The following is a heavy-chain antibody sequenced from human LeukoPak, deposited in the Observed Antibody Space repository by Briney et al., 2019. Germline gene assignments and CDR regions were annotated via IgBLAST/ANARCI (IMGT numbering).Heavy chain of an antibody. J-gene: IGHJ4*02. D-gene: IGHD3-16*01. CDR3: STLWGIVPAAPYLDY. V-gene: IGHV3-15*01. CDR2: IKSKTDGGTT. Sequence: AGGSLRLSCAASGFTFSNAWMSWVRQAPGKGLEWVGRIKSKTDGGTTDYAAPVKDRFTISRDDSKNTLYLQMNSLKTEDTAVYYCSTLWGIVPAAPYLDYWGQGTLLIVSS. CDR1: GFTFSNAW.